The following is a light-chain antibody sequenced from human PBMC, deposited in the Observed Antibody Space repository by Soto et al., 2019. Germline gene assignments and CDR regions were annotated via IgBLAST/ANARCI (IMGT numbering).Light chain of an antibody. CDR1: SSDFGGYNY. J-gene: IGLJ1*01. CDR3: SSYAGTNNLGV. V-gene: IGLV2-8*01. CDR2: EVS. Sequence: QSVLTQPPSASGSPGQSVTISCTGTSSDFGGYNYVSWYQQHPGKAPKLMIYEVSKRPSGVPDRFSGSKSGNTASLTVSGLQAEDEADYYCSSYAGTNNLGVFGTGTRPPS.